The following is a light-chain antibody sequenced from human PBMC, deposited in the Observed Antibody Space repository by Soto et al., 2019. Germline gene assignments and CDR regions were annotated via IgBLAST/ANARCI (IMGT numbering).Light chain of an antibody. Sequence: DIQMTQSPSTLSASVGDRFAMTCRASQSVRSWLAWYQQKPGTAPKLLIFDASRLESGVPSRFSGSASGTEFTLTISSLQPDDFATYYCQQYDNYPLTFGGGTKVDIK. V-gene: IGKV1-5*01. CDR2: DAS. J-gene: IGKJ4*01. CDR3: QQYDNYPLT. CDR1: QSVRSW.